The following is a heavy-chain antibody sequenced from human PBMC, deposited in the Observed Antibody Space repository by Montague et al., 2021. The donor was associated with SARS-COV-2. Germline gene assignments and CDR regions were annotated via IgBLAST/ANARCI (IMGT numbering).Heavy chain of an antibody. J-gene: IGHJ3*02. CDR2: VSFSGSP. Sequence: SETLSRTCVVSGDSISGHYWTWIRQPPGKGLEWIGYVSFSGSPNYNPSLKSRVTISADTSKKQFSLKLTSVTAADTAMYYCAKPRGVEGATRFAFDTWGQGTMVIVSS. V-gene: IGHV4-59*08. CDR1: GDSISGHY. CDR3: AKPRGVEGATRFAFDT. D-gene: IGHD2-15*01.